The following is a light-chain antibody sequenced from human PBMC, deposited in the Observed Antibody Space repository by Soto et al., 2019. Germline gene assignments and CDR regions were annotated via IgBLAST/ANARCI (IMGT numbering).Light chain of an antibody. V-gene: IGKV1-39*01. Sequence: DIQLTQSPSSLSASVGDRVTITCRASQTFSNYVNWYQQKPGKAPILLIFAASNLESSVPSRFSGSGSGTDFTLTISNLQPEDFATYYCQQSHTIPWTFGQGTKVEMK. CDR3: QQSHTIPWT. CDR2: AAS. CDR1: QTFSNY. J-gene: IGKJ1*01.